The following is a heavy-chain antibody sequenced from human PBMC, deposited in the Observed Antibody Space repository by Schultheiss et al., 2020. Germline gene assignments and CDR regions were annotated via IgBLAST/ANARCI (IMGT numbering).Heavy chain of an antibody. J-gene: IGHJ4*02. CDR3: ARVPYSSSYHYFDY. Sequence: SETLSLTCTVSGGSIISYYWTWIRQPPGKGLEWIGYIYYSGSTNYNPSLKSRVTISVDTSKNQFSLKLSSVTAADTAVYYCARVPYSSSYHYFDYWGQGTLVTVSS. D-gene: IGHD6-13*01. CDR2: IYYSGST. V-gene: IGHV4-59*08. CDR1: GGSIISYY.